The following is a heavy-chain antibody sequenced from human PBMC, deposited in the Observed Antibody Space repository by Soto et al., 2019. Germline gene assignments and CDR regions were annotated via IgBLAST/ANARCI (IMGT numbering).Heavy chain of an antibody. V-gene: IGHV4-59*11. CDR1: GGTISELY. Sequence: EPLPLTSTATGGTISELYWSWIRQPPGKGLDCIGYIYYSGSTNYNPSLKSRVTTSVDTYKNQFSLNLRSMSPADTGVYYCARVGELAARNFDYWGPGTLVTVSS. CDR3: ARVGELAARNFDY. CDR2: IYYSGST. J-gene: IGHJ4*02. D-gene: IGHD6-6*01.